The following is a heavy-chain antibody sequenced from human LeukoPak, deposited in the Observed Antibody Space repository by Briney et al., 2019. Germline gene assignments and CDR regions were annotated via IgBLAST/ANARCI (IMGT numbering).Heavy chain of an antibody. D-gene: IGHD2-15*01. Sequence: PGGSLRLSCAGSGFTFRSYWMSWVRQAPGKGLEWVANIKQDGSEKYYVDSVKGRFTISRDNAKNSLYLQMNSLRAEDTAVYYCVREARESGGFDYWGQGTLVTVSS. V-gene: IGHV3-7*01. J-gene: IGHJ4*02. CDR2: IKQDGSEK. CDR1: GFTFRSYW. CDR3: VREARESGGFDY.